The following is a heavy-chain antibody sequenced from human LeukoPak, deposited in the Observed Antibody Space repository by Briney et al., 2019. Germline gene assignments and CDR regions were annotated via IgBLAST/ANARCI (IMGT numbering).Heavy chain of an antibody. D-gene: IGHD4-11*01. CDR1: GFTFSSYS. J-gene: IGHJ4*02. CDR3: ARLPGPPAVIDY. CDR2: ISSSVSYI. Sequence: GGSLRLSCAASGFTFSSYSMNWVRQAPGKGLEWVSSISSSVSYIYYADSAKGRFTISRDNAKNSLYLQMNSLRAEDTAVYYCARLPGPPAVIDYWGQGTLVTVSS. V-gene: IGHV3-21*01.